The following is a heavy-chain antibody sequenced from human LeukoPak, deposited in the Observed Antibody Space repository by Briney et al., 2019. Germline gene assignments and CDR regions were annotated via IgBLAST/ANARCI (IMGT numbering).Heavy chain of an antibody. D-gene: IGHD6-6*01. Sequence: GGSLRLSCAASGFTFSSYGMHWVRQAPGKGLEWVAVIWYDGSNKYYADSVKGRFTISRDNSKNTLYLQMNSLRAEDTAVYYCAKDPGGGYSSSSQDYWGQGTLVTVSS. CDR3: AKDPGGGYSSSSQDY. J-gene: IGHJ4*02. CDR2: IWYDGSNK. CDR1: GFTFSSYG. V-gene: IGHV3-30*02.